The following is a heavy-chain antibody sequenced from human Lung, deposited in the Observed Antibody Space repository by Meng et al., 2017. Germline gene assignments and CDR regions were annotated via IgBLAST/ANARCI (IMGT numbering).Heavy chain of an antibody. V-gene: IGHV4-39*01. D-gene: IGHD6-19*01. J-gene: IGHJ5*02. CDR2: IGHSGFT. Sequence: QWPLREWCPGLVRPSAGPSLTCSVSGGSISTSGYYWGWIRQPPGKGLEWIGSIGHSGFTYYTPSLKSRVAVPLDTYKSQFSPMLTSVTAADTAVYYCVRSSAWVRTGFDPWGQGTLVTVSS. CDR1: GGSISTSGYY. CDR3: VRSSAWVRTGFDP.